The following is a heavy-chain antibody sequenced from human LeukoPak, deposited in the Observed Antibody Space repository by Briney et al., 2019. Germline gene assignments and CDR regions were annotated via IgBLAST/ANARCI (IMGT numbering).Heavy chain of an antibody. CDR2: MNPESGNT. CDR3: ARGRPTNMNGIY. Sequence: ASVKVSCKASGYTFTSHHINWVRQATGQGFEWMGWMNPESGNTDFAQKFQGRFTMTWDTSLSTAYMELSSLTSEDTAVYYCARGRPTNMNGIYWGQGTLVTVSS. D-gene: IGHD1-1*01. CDR1: GYTFTSHH. V-gene: IGHV1-8*01. J-gene: IGHJ4*02.